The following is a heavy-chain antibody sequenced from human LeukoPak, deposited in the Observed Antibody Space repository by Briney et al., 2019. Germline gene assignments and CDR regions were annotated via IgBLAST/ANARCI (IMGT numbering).Heavy chain of an antibody. CDR1: GYSISSGYY. CDR3: ARGRSVDH. D-gene: IGHD3-3*01. Sequence: SETLSLTCVVSGYSISSGYYWGWIRQPPGKGLEWIGSIYYSGSTYYNPSLKSRVTISVDTSKNQFSLRLSSVTAADTAVYYCARGRSVDHWGQGTLVTVSS. CDR2: IYYSGST. J-gene: IGHJ4*02. V-gene: IGHV4-38-2*01.